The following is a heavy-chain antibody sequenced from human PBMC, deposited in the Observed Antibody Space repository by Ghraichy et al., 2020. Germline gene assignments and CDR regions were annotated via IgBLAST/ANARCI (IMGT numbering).Heavy chain of an antibody. Sequence: ESLNISCTVSGGSISSYYWSWIRQPPGKGLEWIGYIYYSGSTNYNPSLKSRVTISVDTSKNQFSLKLSSVTAADTAVYYCARQAKGWFDPWGQGTLVTVSS. CDR2: IYYSGST. CDR1: GGSISSYY. J-gene: IGHJ5*02. V-gene: IGHV4-59*08. CDR3: ARQAKGWFDP.